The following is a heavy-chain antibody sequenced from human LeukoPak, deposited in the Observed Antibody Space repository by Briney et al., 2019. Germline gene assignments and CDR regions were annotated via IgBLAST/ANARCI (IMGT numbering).Heavy chain of an antibody. CDR1: GGSISSGSYY. V-gene: IGHV4-61*02. D-gene: IGHD3-10*01. Sequence: SETLSLTCTVSGGSISSGSYYWSWIRQPAGKGLEWIGRIYTSGSTNYNPSLKSRVTISVDTSKNQFSLKLTSVTAADTSVYYCARHGRFGELVDWFDPWGQGTLVSVSS. J-gene: IGHJ5*02. CDR2: IYTSGST. CDR3: ARHGRFGELVDWFDP.